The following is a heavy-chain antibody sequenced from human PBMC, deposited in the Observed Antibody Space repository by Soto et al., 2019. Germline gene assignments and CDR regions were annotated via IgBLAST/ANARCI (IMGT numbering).Heavy chain of an antibody. CDR1: GGTFSRYA. V-gene: IGHV1-69*06. D-gene: IGHD6-13*01. J-gene: IGHJ5*02. CDR2: IIPIFGTA. Sequence: QVQLVQSGAEVKKPGSSVKVSCKASGGTFSRYAISWVRQAPGQGLEWMGGIIPIFGTANYAQKFQGRVTNTADKSTSTAYMELRRLRSEDPAVYYCARAGYSSSWYGWFGPWGQGNLVTVSS. CDR3: ARAGYSSSWYGWFGP.